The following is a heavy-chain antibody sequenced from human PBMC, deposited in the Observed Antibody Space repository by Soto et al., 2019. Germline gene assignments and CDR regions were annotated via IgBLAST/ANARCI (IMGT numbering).Heavy chain of an antibody. CDR2: ISAYNGNT. J-gene: IGHJ3*02. CDR3: ARGLGYCTNGVCYHDAFDI. V-gene: IGHV1-18*01. Sequence: GAPVKVSCKASGYTFTSYGISWGRQAPGQGVEWMGWISAYNGNTNYAQKLQGRVTMTTDTSTSTAYMELRSLRSDDTAVYYCARGLGYCTNGVCYHDAFDIWGQGTMVTVSS. CDR1: GYTFTSYG. D-gene: IGHD2-8*01.